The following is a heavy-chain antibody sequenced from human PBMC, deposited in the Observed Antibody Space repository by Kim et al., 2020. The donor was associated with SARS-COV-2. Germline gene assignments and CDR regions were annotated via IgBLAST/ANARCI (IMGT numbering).Heavy chain of an antibody. CDR1: GFTFSTYA. D-gene: IGHD4-17*01. CDR3: AKLVATVTYFDS. V-gene: IGHV3-23*01. J-gene: IGHJ4*02. CDR2: TSASGAST. Sequence: GGSLRLSCVASGFTFSTYAMTWVRQAPGKGLEWVSTTSASGASTKYADSVKGRFTISRDNSKNTHYLQVNSLRAEDTALYYCAKLVATVTYFDSWGQGTLVTVSS.